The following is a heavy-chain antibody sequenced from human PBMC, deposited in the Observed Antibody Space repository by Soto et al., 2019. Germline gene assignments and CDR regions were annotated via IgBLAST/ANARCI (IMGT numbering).Heavy chain of an antibody. CDR3: ARAFGYCSSTSCYISKGNWFDP. V-gene: IGHV4-30-4*01. D-gene: IGHD2-2*02. CDR1: CGSIISGDYY. Sequence: SETLSLTCTFSCGSIISGDYYWSWIRQPPGKGLEWIGYIYYSGSTYYNPSLKSRVTISVDTSKNQFSLKLSSVTAADTAVYYCARAFGYCSSTSCYISKGNWFDPWGQGTLVTVSS. J-gene: IGHJ5*02. CDR2: IYYSGST.